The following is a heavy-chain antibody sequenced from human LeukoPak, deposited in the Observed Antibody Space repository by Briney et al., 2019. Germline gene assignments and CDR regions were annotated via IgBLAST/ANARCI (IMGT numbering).Heavy chain of an antibody. CDR1: GGTFSSYA. V-gene: IGHV1-69*06. J-gene: IGHJ6*03. D-gene: IGHD5-18*01. CDR3: ARVVQLWLRNYHYYYMDV. CDR2: IIPIIGTA. Sequence: ASVKVSCKASGGTFSSYAINWVRQAPGQGLEWMGGIIPIIGTANNAQKFQGRVTITADKSTSTAYMELSSLRSEDTAVYYCARVVQLWLRNYHYYYMDVWGKGTTVTVSS.